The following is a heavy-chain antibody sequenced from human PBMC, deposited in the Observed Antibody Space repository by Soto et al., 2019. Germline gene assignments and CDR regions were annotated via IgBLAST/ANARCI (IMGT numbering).Heavy chain of an antibody. V-gene: IGHV3-30-3*01. CDR3: ARVTPGNNLYYFSGLDF. CDR2: ISYEGSNT. D-gene: IGHD1-1*01. Sequence: HPGGSLRLSCVASEFSFDTYGIHWVRQAPGKGLQWVALISYEGSNTYYADSVRGRFTISRDNSKNTLYLQMNTLRPEDTGVYYCARVTPGNNLYYFSGLDFWGQGTSVTVSS. CDR1: EFSFDTYG. J-gene: IGHJ6*02.